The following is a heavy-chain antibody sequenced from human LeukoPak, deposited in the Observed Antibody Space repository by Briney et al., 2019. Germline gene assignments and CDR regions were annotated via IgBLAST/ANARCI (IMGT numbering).Heavy chain of an antibody. J-gene: IGHJ4*02. CDR2: ISAYNGNT. CDR1: GYTFTSYG. CDR3: ARIYCSSTSCYPPDY. Sequence: GASVKVSCKASGYTFTSYGISWLRQAPGQGLEWMGWISAYNGNTNYAQKLQGRVTMTTDTSTSTAYMELRSLRSDDTAVYYCARIYCSSTSCYPPDYWGQGTLVTVSS. V-gene: IGHV1-18*01. D-gene: IGHD2-2*01.